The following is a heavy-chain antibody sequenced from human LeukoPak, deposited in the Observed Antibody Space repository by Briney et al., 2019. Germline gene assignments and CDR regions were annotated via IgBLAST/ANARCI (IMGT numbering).Heavy chain of an antibody. CDR3: ARSPAATTDWFDP. CDR2: INPSGGST. Sequence: ASVKVSCKASGYTFTSYYMHWVRQAPGQGLEWRGIINPSGGSTSYAQKFQGRVTMTTDTSTSTAYMELRRLRSDDTAVYYCARSPAATTDWFDPWGQGTLVTVSS. CDR1: GYTFTSYY. D-gene: IGHD2-2*01. V-gene: IGHV1-46*01. J-gene: IGHJ5*02.